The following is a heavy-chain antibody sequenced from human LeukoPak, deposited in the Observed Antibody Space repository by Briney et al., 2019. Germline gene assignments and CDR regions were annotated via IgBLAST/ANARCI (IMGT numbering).Heavy chain of an antibody. CDR2: INPNSGGP. CDR1: GYTFTGYY. V-gene: IGHV1-2*06. D-gene: IGHD4-17*01. CDR3: ARESLTTVTPEGAFDV. J-gene: IGHJ3*01. Sequence: ASVKVSCEASGYTFTGYYLHWVRQAPGQGLEWMGRINPNSGGPNYAQNFQGRVTMTRDTSISTAYKELSRLRSDDTAVYYCARESLTTVTPEGAFDVWGQGTLVTVSS.